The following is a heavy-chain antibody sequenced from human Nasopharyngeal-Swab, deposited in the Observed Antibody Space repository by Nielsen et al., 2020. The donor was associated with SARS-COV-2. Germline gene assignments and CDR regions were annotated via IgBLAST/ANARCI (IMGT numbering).Heavy chain of an antibody. CDR1: GYTFTNYY. V-gene: IGHV1-46*01. CDR3: VRDQGAGVAVAGCLDY. J-gene: IGHJ4*02. D-gene: IGHD6-19*01. Sequence: ASVKVSCKASGYTFTNYYMHWVRQAPGQGLEWMGIISPSGDATGYAQQFQGRVAMTRDTSTSTVYMELSSLRSEDTAVCYCVRDQGAGVAVAGCLDYWGQGTLVTVSS. CDR2: ISPSGDAT.